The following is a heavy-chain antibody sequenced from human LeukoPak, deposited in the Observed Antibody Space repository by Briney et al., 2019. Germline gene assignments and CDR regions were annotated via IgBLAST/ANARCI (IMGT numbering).Heavy chain of an antibody. D-gene: IGHD6-19*01. CDR1: GYTFTGYY. CDR2: INPNSGGT. V-gene: IGHV1-2*02. J-gene: IGHJ4*02. CDR3: ARGPPIAVAHFDY. Sequence: ASVKVSCKASGYTFTGYYMHRGREAPGQGLEWMGWINPNSGGTNYAQKFQGRVTMTRDTSISTAYMELSRLRSDDTAVYYCARGPPIAVAHFDYWGQGTLVTVSS.